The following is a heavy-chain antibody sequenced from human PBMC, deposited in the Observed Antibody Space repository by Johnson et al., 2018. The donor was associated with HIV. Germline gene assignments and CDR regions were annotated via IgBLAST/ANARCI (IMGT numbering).Heavy chain of an antibody. D-gene: IGHD3-22*01. Sequence: VKLVESGGGLVQPGGSLRLSCAASGFTFSDHYMDWVRQAPGKGLEWVGRSKNKANSYTTEYAASVKGIFTISRDDSKNSLALQMNSLKPEDTAVYYCVRDSSGYSGFDIWGQGTMVTVSS. CDR1: GFTFSDHY. J-gene: IGHJ3*02. CDR2: SKNKANSYTT. V-gene: IGHV3-72*01. CDR3: VRDSSGYSGFDI.